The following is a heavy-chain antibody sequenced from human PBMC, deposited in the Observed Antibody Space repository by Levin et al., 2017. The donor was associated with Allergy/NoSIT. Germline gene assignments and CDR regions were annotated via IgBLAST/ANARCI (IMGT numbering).Heavy chain of an antibody. CDR2: ISYDGSNK. CDR1: GFTFSSYA. J-gene: IGHJ4*02. D-gene: IGHD3-3*01. V-gene: IGHV3-30-3*01. Sequence: GGSLRLSCAASGFTFSSYAMHWVRQAPGKGLEWVAVISYDGSNKYYADSVKGRFTISRDNSKNTLYLQMNSLRAEDTAVYYCARALNYDFWSGYRQKPYYFDYWGQGTLVTVSS. CDR3: ARALNYDFWSGYRQKPYYFDY.